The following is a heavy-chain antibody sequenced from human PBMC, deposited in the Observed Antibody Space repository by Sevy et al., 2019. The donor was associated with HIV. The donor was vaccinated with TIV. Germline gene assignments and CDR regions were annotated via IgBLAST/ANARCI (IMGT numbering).Heavy chain of an antibody. D-gene: IGHD4-4*01. Sequence: GGSLRLSCAASGFTFSSYGMHWVRQAPGKGLEWVAFIRYDGSNKYYADSVKGRFTISRDNSKNTLYLQSNSLRAEDTAVYYCAKDSDEATVTTYLTGWGQGTLVTVSS. J-gene: IGHJ4*02. CDR1: GFTFSSYG. V-gene: IGHV3-30*02. CDR3: AKDSDEATVTTYLTG. CDR2: IRYDGSNK.